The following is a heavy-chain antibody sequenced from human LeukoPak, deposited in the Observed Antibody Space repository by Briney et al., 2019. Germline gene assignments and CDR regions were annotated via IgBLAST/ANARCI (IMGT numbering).Heavy chain of an antibody. CDR3: AVRGYSGYGVDY. Sequence: PRASVKVSCKVSGYTLTELSMHWVRQAPGKGLEWMGGFDPEDGETIYAQKFQGRVTMTEDTSTDTAYMELSSLRSEDTAVYYCAVRGYSGYGVDYWGQGTLVTVSS. D-gene: IGHD5-12*01. CDR2: FDPEDGET. J-gene: IGHJ4*02. V-gene: IGHV1-24*01. CDR1: GYTLTELS.